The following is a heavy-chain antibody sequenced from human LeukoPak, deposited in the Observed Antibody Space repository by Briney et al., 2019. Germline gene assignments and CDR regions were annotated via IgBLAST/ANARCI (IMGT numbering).Heavy chain of an antibody. Sequence: GGSLRLSCAASGFTFSIYWMSWVRQAPGKGLEWVANIKQDGSEKYYVDSVKGRFTISRDNAKNSLYLQMNSLRAEDTALYYCAREDYGSGSWNDYWGQGTLVTVSS. CDR2: IKQDGSEK. D-gene: IGHD3-10*01. CDR3: AREDYGSGSWNDY. J-gene: IGHJ4*02. V-gene: IGHV3-7*03. CDR1: GFTFSIYW.